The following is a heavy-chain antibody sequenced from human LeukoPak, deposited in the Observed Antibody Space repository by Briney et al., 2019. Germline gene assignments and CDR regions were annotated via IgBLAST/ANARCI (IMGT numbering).Heavy chain of an antibody. CDR3: AREDGEYDAFDI. D-gene: IGHD2/OR15-2a*01. CDR1: GYTFTGYY. Sequence: ASVKVSCKASGYTFTGYYMHWVRQAPGQGLAWMGWINPSSGGTNYAQKFQGRVTMTRDTSISTAYMELSRLRSDDTAVYYCAREDGEYDAFDIWGQGTMVTVSS. CDR2: INPSSGGT. V-gene: IGHV1-2*02. J-gene: IGHJ3*02.